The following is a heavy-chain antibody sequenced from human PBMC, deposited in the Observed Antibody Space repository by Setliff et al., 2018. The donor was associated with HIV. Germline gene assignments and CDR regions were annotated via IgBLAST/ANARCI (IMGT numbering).Heavy chain of an antibody. CDR3: ARSIYGSGTYPLDI. D-gene: IGHD3-10*01. V-gene: IGHV4-4*07. Sequence: SETLSLTCSVSGVSLTGYHWSWIRQSAGKGLEWIGRMYYTGATDYNPSLRSRVTLSIDRSKNQFALEVNSVTAADTAVYYCARSIYGSGTYPLDIWSPGTLVTVS. J-gene: IGHJ4*02. CDR2: MYYTGAT. CDR1: GVSLTGYH.